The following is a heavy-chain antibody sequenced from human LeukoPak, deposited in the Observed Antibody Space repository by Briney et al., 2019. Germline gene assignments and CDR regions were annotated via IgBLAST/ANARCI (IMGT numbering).Heavy chain of an antibody. D-gene: IGHD6-13*01. J-gene: IGHJ5*02. CDR2: INHSGSA. V-gene: IGHV4-34*01. CDR1: GGSFSGYY. CDR3: ARASRGIAAAAKAFDP. Sequence: PSETLSLTCAVYGGSFSGYYWSWIRQPPGKGLEWIGEINHSGSANYNPSLKSRVTISVDTSKNQFSLKLSSVTAADTAVYYCARASRGIAAAAKAFDPWGQGTLVTVSS.